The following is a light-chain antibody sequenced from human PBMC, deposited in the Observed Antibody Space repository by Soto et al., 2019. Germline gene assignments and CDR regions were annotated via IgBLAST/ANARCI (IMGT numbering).Light chain of an antibody. CDR1: SSNIGNNY. CDR3: GTWDSSLSAGQVV. J-gene: IGLJ2*01. V-gene: IGLV1-51*02. Sequence: QSVLTQPPSVSAAPGQKVTISCSGSSSNIGNNYVSWYQQPPGTAPKLLIYENNKRPSGIPDRFSGSKSGTSATLGITGLQTGDEAYYYCGTWDSSLSAGQVVFGGGTKLTVL. CDR2: ENN.